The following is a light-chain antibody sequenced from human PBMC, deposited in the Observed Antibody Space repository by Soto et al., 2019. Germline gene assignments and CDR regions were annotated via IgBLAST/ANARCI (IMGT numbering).Light chain of an antibody. CDR3: SSYTSSSTLVV. CDR1: SSDVGGYNY. Sequence: QSALTQPASVSGSPGQSITISCTGTSSDVGGYNYVSWYQQHPGKAPKFMIYEVSNRPSGVSNRFSGSKSGHTASLTISGLQAEDEADYYCSSYTSSSTLVVFGGGTKLTVL. V-gene: IGLV2-14*01. CDR2: EVS. J-gene: IGLJ2*01.